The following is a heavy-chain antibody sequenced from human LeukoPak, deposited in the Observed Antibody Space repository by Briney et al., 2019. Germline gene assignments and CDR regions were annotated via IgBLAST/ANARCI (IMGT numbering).Heavy chain of an antibody. CDR1: GGSISSYY. D-gene: IGHD6-19*01. CDR3: ARTKTPYPGIAVAGEYYFDY. Sequence: PSETLSLTCTASGGSISSYYWSWIRQPPGKGLEWIGYIYYSGSTNYNPSLKSRVTISVDTSKNQFSLKLSSVTAADTAVYYCARTKTPYPGIAVAGEYYFDYWGQGTLVTVSS. V-gene: IGHV4-59*01. J-gene: IGHJ4*02. CDR2: IYYSGST.